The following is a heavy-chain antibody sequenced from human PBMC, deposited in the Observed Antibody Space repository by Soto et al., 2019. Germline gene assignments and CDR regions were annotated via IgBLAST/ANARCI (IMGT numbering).Heavy chain of an antibody. Sequence: ASVKVSCKVSGYTLTELSMHWVRQAPGKGLEWMGGFDPEDGETIYAQKFQGRVTMTEDTSTDTAYMELSSLRSEDTAVYYCATSMVAYYYYYYMDVWGKRTTVTVSS. D-gene: IGHD3-10*01. V-gene: IGHV1-24*01. CDR1: GYTLTELS. J-gene: IGHJ6*03. CDR2: FDPEDGET. CDR3: ATSMVAYYYYYYMDV.